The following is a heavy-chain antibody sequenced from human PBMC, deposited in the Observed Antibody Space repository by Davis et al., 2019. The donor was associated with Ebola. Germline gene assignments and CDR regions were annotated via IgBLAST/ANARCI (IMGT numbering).Heavy chain of an antibody. J-gene: IGHJ4*02. CDR2: ISSSGGTT. CDR3: VRASSGSYYSVFDN. CDR1: GFTFTVNS. V-gene: IGHV3-48*02. D-gene: IGHD1-26*01. Sequence: PGGSLRLSCITSGFTFTVNSMNWVRQAPGKGLEWISYISSSGGTTYYADFVQGRFTISRDNAKKSLYLQMNSLRDEDTAVYFCVRASSGSYYSVFDNWGQGSLVTVTS.